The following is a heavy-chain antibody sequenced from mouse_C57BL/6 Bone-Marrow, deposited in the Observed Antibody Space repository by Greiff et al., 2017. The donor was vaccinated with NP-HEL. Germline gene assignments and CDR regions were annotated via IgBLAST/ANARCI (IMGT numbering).Heavy chain of an antibody. V-gene: IGHV5-9-1*02. Sequence: VQLKESGEGLVKPGGSLKLSCAASGFTFSSYAMSWVRQTPEKRLEWVAYISSGGDYIYYADTVKGRFTISRDNARNTLYLQMSSLKSEDTAMYYCTREGDSNYVSWFAYWGQGTLVTVSA. D-gene: IGHD2-5*01. CDR3: TREGDSNYVSWFAY. CDR2: ISSGGDYI. CDR1: GFTFSSYA. J-gene: IGHJ3*01.